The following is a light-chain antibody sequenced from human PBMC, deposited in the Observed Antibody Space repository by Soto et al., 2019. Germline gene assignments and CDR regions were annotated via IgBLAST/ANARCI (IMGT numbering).Light chain of an antibody. V-gene: IGKV1-9*01. CDR1: QGISNY. CDR3: QQLHSRSYP. Sequence: EIQLTQXPSVXSASXXXXVXXPCRASQGISNYLAWYQQKPGKAHKLLIYAASTLKSGVPSRFSDSGTGTEFTLTTSGLQPEDFATYYCQQLHSRSYPFGQGT. J-gene: IGKJ2*01. CDR2: AAS.